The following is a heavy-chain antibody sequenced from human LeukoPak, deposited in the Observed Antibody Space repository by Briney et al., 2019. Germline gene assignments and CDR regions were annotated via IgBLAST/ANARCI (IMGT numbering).Heavy chain of an antibody. CDR2: INPNSGGT. CDR1: GYTFTGYY. CDR3: ARVVDFSSLGRFGDHNWFDP. V-gene: IGHV1-2*02. J-gene: IGHJ5*02. D-gene: IGHD3-10*01. Sequence: ASVKVSCKASGYTFTGYYMHWVRQAPGQGLEWMGWINPNSGGTNYAQKFQGRVTMTRDTSISTAYMELSRLRSDDTAVYYCARVVDFSSLGRFGDHNWFDPWGQGTLVTVSS.